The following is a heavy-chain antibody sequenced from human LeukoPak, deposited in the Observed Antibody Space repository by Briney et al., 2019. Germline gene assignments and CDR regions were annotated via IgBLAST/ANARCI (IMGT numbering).Heavy chain of an antibody. CDR2: ISSSSSNI. CDR1: GFTFGSYT. J-gene: IGHJ3*02. Sequence: GGSLRLSCVASGFTFGSYTMDWVRQAPGMGLEWVSSISSSSSNIYNADSVKGRFTISRDNAKNSLYLQMNSLRAEDTAVYYCTRHPGYGDQKWAFDIWGQGTMVTVSS. V-gene: IGHV3-21*01. CDR3: TRHPGYGDQKWAFDI. D-gene: IGHD4-17*01.